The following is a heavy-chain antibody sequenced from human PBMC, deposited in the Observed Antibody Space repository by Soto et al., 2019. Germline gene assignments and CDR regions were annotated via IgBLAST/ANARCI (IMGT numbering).Heavy chain of an antibody. D-gene: IGHD3-22*01. V-gene: IGHV4-61*01. CDR2: IYYSGHT. J-gene: IGHJ4*02. CDR1: GGSVSSGSYY. CDR3: ARVSNYYDSSGYGHYFDY. Sequence: QVQLQESGPGLVKPPETLSLTCTVSGGSVSSGSYYWSWVRQPPGKGLEWIGYIYYSGHTNYNPSLKSRVTISVDMSKNQLSLKLTSVTAADKAVYYCARVSNYYDSSGYGHYFDYLGQGTLVTVSS.